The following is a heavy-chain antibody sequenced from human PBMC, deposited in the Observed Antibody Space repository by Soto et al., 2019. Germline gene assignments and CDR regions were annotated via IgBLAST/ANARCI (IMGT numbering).Heavy chain of an antibody. V-gene: IGHV4-39*01. CDR2: IYYSGST. CDR1: GGSISSSSYY. Sequence: QLQLQESGPGLVKPSETLSLTCTVSGGSISSSSYYWGWIRQPPGKGLEWIGSIYYSGSTYYNPSLKSRVTISVDTSKNQFSLKLSSVTAADTAVYYCARYDSSSWYYFDYWGQGTLVTVSS. D-gene: IGHD6-13*01. CDR3: ARYDSSSWYYFDY. J-gene: IGHJ4*02.